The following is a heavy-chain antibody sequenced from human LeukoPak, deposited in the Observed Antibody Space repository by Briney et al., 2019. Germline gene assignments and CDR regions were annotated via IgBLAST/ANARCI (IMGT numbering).Heavy chain of an antibody. Sequence: GGSLRLSCATSGFTFSSYWMHWVRQAPGKGLVWVSRINTDGISTNYADSVKGRFTISRDNAKNTLYLQMNRLRAEDTAVYYCARGTFTIFGVVDYWGQGTLVTVSS. CDR3: ARGTFTIFGVVDY. V-gene: IGHV3-74*01. CDR1: GFTFSSYW. D-gene: IGHD3-3*01. J-gene: IGHJ4*02. CDR2: INTDGIST.